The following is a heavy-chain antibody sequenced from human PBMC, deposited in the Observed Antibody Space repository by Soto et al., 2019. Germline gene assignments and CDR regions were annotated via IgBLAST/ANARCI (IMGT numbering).Heavy chain of an antibody. Sequence: SETLSLTCAVYVGSFSGYYWSWIRQPPGKGLEWIGEINHSGNTKYNPSLKSRVTISVDKSKNQFSLKLNSVTAADTAVYYCARENDFWSGPNGLDVWGQGTTVTVSS. J-gene: IGHJ6*02. CDR3: ARENDFWSGPNGLDV. CDR2: INHSGNT. D-gene: IGHD3-3*01. CDR1: VGSFSGYY. V-gene: IGHV4-34*01.